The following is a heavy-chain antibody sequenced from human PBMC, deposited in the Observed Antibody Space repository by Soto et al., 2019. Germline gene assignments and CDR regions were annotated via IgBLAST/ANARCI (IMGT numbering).Heavy chain of an antibody. Sequence: QVQLVESGGGVVQPGRSLRLSCAASGFTFSSYGMHWVRQAPGKGLEWVAVVWCDGSNKYYADSVKGRFTISRDNSKNTLYLQMNSLRAEDTAVYYCARDQRHIVVVTAMGPFDYWGQGTLVTVSS. D-gene: IGHD2-21*02. CDR2: VWCDGSNK. CDR3: ARDQRHIVVVTAMGPFDY. J-gene: IGHJ4*02. CDR1: GFTFSSYG. V-gene: IGHV3-33*01.